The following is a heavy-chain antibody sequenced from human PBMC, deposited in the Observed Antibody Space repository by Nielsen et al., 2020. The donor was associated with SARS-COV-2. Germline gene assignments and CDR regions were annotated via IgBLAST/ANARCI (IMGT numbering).Heavy chain of an antibody. V-gene: IGHV4-39*01. CDR1: GGSISSSSYY. CDR3: ATDSSGDAFDI. Sequence: GSLRLSCTVSGGSISSSSYYWGWIRQPPGKGLEWIGSIYYSGSTYYNPSLKSRVTISVDTSKNQFSLKLSSVTAADTAVYYCATDSSGDAFDIWGQGTMVTVSS. D-gene: IGHD3-22*01. J-gene: IGHJ3*02. CDR2: IYYSGST.